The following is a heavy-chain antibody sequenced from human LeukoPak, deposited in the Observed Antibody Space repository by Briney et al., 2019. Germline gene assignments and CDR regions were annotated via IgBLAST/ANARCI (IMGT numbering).Heavy chain of an antibody. CDR2: GFYSGSA. CDR3: ARLRGAMTPVTSDFDY. CDR1: GGSISGSSYY. V-gene: IGHV4-39*01. D-gene: IGHD4-17*01. Sequence: SQTLSLTCTVSGGSISGSSYYWTWIRQPPGKGLEWIGSGFYSGSAYYNPSLKSRVTISVDTSKNQFSLNLSSLTAADTAVYYCARLRGAMTPVTSDFDYWGQGTLVTVSS. J-gene: IGHJ4*02.